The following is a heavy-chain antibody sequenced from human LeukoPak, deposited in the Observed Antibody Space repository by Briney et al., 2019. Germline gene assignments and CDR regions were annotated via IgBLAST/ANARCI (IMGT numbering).Heavy chain of an antibody. CDR3: AKDDWNYARAPIAAFDI. V-gene: IGHV3-30*02. CDR2: IRYDGSNK. CDR1: GFTFSSYG. Sequence: PGGSLRLSCAASGFTFSSYGMHWVRQAPGKGLEWVAFIRYDGSNKYYADSVKGRFTISRDNSKNTLYLQMNSLRAEDTAVYYCAKDDWNYARAPIAAFDIWGQGTMVTVSS. J-gene: IGHJ3*02. D-gene: IGHD1-7*01.